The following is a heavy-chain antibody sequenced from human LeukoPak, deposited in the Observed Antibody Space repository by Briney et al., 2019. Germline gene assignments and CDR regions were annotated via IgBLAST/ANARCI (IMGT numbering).Heavy chain of an antibody. CDR1: GYTFTSYY. V-gene: IGHV1-46*01. D-gene: IGHD2-2*01. CDR3: ARGCRVVPGVHNVGMTSYYNGMDV. CDR2: INPSGGDT. Sequence: ASVKVSCKPSGYTFTSYYMHWVRQAPVQGLEWMGIINPSGGDTSYAQKFQGRVTTTRDPSTSTVYMEVVSLRPEDTAVYYCARGCRVVPGVHNVGMTSYYNGMDVWGQGTTVTVSS. J-gene: IGHJ6*02.